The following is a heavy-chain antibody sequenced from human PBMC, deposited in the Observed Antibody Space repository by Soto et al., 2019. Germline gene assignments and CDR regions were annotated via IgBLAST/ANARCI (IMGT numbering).Heavy chain of an antibody. CDR3: AQDTYAYLWRSYRPLRPYYAMDV. D-gene: IGHD3-16*01. J-gene: IGHJ6*02. V-gene: IGHV3-23*01. Sequence: EVQLLESGGGLVQPGGSLRLSCAASGFPPGFTFSSYAMSWVRQVPGRGLEWVSGLSGSGGSESYAASVKGRFTISRDNSKNMLFLPMNSLRDGDTAVYHWAQDTYAYLWRSYRPLRPYYAMDVWGLGTTVTVSS. CDR2: LSGSGGSE. CDR1: GFPPGFTFSSYA.